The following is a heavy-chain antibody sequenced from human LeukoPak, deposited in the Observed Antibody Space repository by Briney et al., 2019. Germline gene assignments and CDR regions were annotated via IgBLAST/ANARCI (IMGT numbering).Heavy chain of an antibody. V-gene: IGHV3-23*01. Sequence: GGSLRLSCAASGFTFSSYAMSWVRQAPGKGLEWVSAISDNGGSTYYADSVKGRFSISRDNSKNTLYLQMNSLRAEDTAVYYCGEFTIIGGFIITGNSGGQEPLVTVP. CDR1: GFTFSSYA. CDR3: GEFTIIGGFIITGNS. CDR2: ISDNGGST. J-gene: IGHJ5*01. D-gene: IGHD3-10*01.